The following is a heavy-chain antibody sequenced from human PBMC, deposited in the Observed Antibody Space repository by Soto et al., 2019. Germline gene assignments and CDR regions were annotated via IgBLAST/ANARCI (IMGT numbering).Heavy chain of an antibody. Sequence: QVQLVQSGAEEQKPGSSVKVSCKASGGTFSSSAISWVRQAPGQGLEWMGGIIPMFGTAQYAQRFQDRVTITADESTSTDYMELRSLSSDDTAVYYCARDFGHGHCSGGSFYTIDHWGQGTLVVVSS. CDR3: ARDFGHGHCSGGSFYTIDH. D-gene: IGHD2-15*01. V-gene: IGHV1-69*01. CDR1: GGTFSSSA. CDR2: IIPMFGTA. J-gene: IGHJ4*02.